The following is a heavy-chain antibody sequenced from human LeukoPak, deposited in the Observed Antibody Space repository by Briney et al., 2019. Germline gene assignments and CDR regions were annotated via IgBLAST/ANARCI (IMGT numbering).Heavy chain of an antibody. CDR3: ARHTTILRAKTRGYYYMDV. V-gene: IGHV4-38-2*02. CDR1: GYSISSGYY. D-gene: IGHD4-17*01. J-gene: IGHJ6*03. CDR2: IYHSGST. Sequence: SETLSLTCTVSGYSISSGYYWGWIRQPPGKGLEWIGSIYHSGSTYYNPSLKSRVTISVDTSKNQFSLKLSSVTAADTAVYYCARHTTILRAKTRGYYYMDVWGKGTTVTVSS.